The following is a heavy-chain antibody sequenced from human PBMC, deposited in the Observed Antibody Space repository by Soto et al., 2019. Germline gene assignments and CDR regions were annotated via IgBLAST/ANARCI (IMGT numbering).Heavy chain of an antibody. V-gene: IGHV4-61*01. CDR2: FYYTGST. J-gene: IGHJ4*02. D-gene: IGHD4-17*01. CDR1: GGSVSSGSFY. CDR3: AKDGDYGAYFDY. Sequence: ETLCLTCPVSGGSVSSGSFYWSWIRQPPGKGLEWIGYFYYTGSTNYNPSLRSRVTISSDTSKNKFSVKINSVTAADTAVYYCAKDGDYGAYFDYWGQGIMVTVSS.